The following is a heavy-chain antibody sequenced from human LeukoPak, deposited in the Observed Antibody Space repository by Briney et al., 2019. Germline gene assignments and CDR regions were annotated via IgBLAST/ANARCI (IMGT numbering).Heavy chain of an antibody. CDR1: GFTFTSYS. D-gene: IGHD1-7*01. CDR2: IKSKTDGGTT. J-gene: IGHJ4*02. Sequence: PGGSLRLSCATSGFTFTSYSMSWVRQAPGKGLEWVGRIKSKTDGGTTDYAAPVKGRFTISRDDSKNTLYLQMNSLKTEDTAVYYCTTVYLLAGTTGYWGQGTLVTVSS. CDR3: TTVYLLAGTTGY. V-gene: IGHV3-15*01.